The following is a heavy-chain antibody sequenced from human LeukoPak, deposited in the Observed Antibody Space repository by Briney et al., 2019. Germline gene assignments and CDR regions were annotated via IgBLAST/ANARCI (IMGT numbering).Heavy chain of an antibody. CDR1: GYTLTELS. CDR2: FDPEDGET. Sequence: GASVKVSCKVSGYTLTELSMHWVRQAPGKGLEWMGGFDPEDGETIYAQKFQGRVTMTEDTSTDTAYMELSSLRSEYTAVYYCATDLQWLRGFDPWGQGILVTVSS. CDR3: ATDLQWLRGFDP. D-gene: IGHD5-12*01. J-gene: IGHJ5*02. V-gene: IGHV1-24*01.